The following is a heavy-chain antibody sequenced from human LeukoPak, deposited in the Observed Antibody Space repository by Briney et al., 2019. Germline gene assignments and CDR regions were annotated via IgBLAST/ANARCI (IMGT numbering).Heavy chain of an antibody. Sequence: QTGGSLRLSCTASGITFSTQNMNWARQAPGKGPEWLSYISTSGDTIYYADSVKGRFTVSRDNAKDSLYLEMNSLRAEDTAVYFCASSTSRAGGPGGHSFDYWGQGTLVTVSS. J-gene: IGHJ4*02. CDR2: ISTSGDTI. D-gene: IGHD2-2*01. V-gene: IGHV3-48*01. CDR3: ASSTSRAGGPGGHSFDY. CDR1: GITFSTQN.